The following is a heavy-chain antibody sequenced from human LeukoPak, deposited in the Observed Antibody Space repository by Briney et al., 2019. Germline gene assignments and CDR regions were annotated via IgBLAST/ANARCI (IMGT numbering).Heavy chain of an antibody. D-gene: IGHD2-2*01. CDR2: IYYSGST. V-gene: IGHV4-39*07. CDR1: GGSISSSSYY. Sequence: PSETLSLTCTVSGGSISSSSYYWGWIRQPPGKGLEWIGSIYYSGSTYYNPSLKSRVTISVDTSKNQFSLKLSSVTAADTAVYYCAGGYHPAARSPNFDYWGQGTLVTVSS. CDR3: AGGYHPAARSPNFDY. J-gene: IGHJ4*02.